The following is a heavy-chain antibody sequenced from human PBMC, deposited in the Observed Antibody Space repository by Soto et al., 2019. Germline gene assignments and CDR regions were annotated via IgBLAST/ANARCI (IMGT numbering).Heavy chain of an antibody. V-gene: IGHV3-23*01. CDR3: AKDQGSSWYEIDY. CDR2: ISGSGGST. J-gene: IGHJ4*02. CDR1: GFTFSNYA. D-gene: IGHD6-13*01. Sequence: EVQLLESGGGLVQPGGSLRLSCAGSGFTFSNYAVTWVRQAPGKVLEWVSTISGSGGSTYYADSVKGRFTISRDNSKNTLYLQMNSLRAEDSAVYYCAKDQGSSWYEIDYWGQGTLVTVSS.